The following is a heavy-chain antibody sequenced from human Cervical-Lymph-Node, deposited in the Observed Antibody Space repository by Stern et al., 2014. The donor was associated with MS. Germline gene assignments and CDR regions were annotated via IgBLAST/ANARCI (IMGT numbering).Heavy chain of an antibody. J-gene: IGHJ4*02. CDR3: ARESTVNEGDGIDY. V-gene: IGHV3-7*01. CDR2: IKQDGSEK. D-gene: IGHD4-11*01. Sequence: EVQLVESGGGLVQPGGSLRLSCEASGFTFSSYWMDWVRQAPGKGLEWVANIKQDGSEKHYVGSVKDRFTISRDNAKNSLYLEMNNLRAEDTAVYYCARESTVNEGDGIDYWGQGTLVTVSS. CDR1: GFTFSSYW.